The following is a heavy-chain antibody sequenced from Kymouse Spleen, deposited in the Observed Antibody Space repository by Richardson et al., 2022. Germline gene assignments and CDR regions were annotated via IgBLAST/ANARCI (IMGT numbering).Heavy chain of an antibody. CDR1: GFTFSSYS. CDR3: ARTSQNIVIWYFDL. D-gene: IGHD3-16*02. V-gene: IGHV3-48*02. Sequence: EVQLVESGGGLVQPGGSLRLSCAASGFTFSSYSMNWVRQAPGKGLEWVSYISSSSSTIYYADSVKGRFTISRDNAKNSLYLQMNSLRDEDTAVYYCARTSQNIVIWYFDLWGRGTLVTVSS. CDR2: ISSSSSTI. J-gene: IGHJ2*01.